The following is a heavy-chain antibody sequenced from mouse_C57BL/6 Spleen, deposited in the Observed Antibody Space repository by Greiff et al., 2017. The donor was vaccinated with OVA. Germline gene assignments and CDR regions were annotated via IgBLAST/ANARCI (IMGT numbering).Heavy chain of an antibody. D-gene: IGHD2-13*01. CDR1: GYTFTSYG. Sequence: VQLQQSGAELARPGASVKLSCKASGYTFTSYGISWVKQRTGQGLEWIGEIYPRSGNTYYNEKFKGKATLTADKSSSTAYMELRSLTSEDSAVYFCAKRTCDQGYFDYWGQGTTLTVSS. CDR3: AKRTCDQGYFDY. J-gene: IGHJ2*01. V-gene: IGHV1-81*01. CDR2: IYPRSGNT.